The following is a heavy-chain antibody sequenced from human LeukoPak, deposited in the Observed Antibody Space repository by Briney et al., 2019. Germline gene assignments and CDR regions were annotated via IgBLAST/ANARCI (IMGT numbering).Heavy chain of an antibody. Sequence: GGSLRLSCAASGFTFSSYAMHWVRQAPGKGLEWVAVISYDGSNKYYADSVKGRFTVSRDNSKNTLYLQMNSLRAEDTAVYYCAKDLEGSGRGFDAFDIWGQGTMVTVSS. CDR1: GFTFSSYA. CDR3: AKDLEGSGRGFDAFDI. J-gene: IGHJ3*02. CDR2: ISYDGSNK. D-gene: IGHD2-15*01. V-gene: IGHV3-30*04.